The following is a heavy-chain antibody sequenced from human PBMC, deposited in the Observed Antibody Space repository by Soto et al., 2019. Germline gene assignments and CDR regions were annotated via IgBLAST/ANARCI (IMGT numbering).Heavy chain of an antibody. CDR3: AHLWFGAFDY. J-gene: IGHJ4*02. D-gene: IGHD3-10*01. V-gene: IGHV3-23*01. CDR1: GFSFSSYA. CDR2: ISGSGGQT. Sequence: EVQLLESGGGLVQPGGSLRLSCAASGFSFSSYAMNWARQTPGKGLEWVAGISGSGGQTYYADSVKGRFTISRDSPKNMVYLDIVSLRVGDTAGYSCAHLWFGAFDYWGQGTLVTVSS.